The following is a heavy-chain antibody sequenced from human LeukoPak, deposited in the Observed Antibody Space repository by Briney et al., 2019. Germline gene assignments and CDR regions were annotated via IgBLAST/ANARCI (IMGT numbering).Heavy chain of an antibody. CDR1: GLTFDDYA. CDR2: ISWNSGSI. J-gene: IGHJ4*02. Sequence: GGSLRLSCAASGLTFDDYAMHWVRQAPGKGLEWVSGISWNSGSIGYADSVKGRFTISRDNARNSLYLQMNSLRAEDTAVYYCARGRGLPGPLDYWGQGTLVTVSS. D-gene: IGHD3-10*01. V-gene: IGHV3-9*01. CDR3: ARGRGLPGPLDY.